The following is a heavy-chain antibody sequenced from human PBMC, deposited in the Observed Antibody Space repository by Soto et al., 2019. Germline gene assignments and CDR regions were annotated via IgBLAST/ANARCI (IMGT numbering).Heavy chain of an antibody. CDR3: ARPRFTKQWLDSFDY. CDR1: GYTFTSYG. J-gene: IGHJ4*02. D-gene: IGHD6-19*01. CDR2: ISAYNGNT. V-gene: IGHV1-18*01. Sequence: QVQLVQSGAEVKKPGASVKVSCKASGYTFTSYGISWVRQAPGQGLEWMGWISAYNGNTNYAQKLQGRVTMTTDTSTSTAYRELRSRRSDDTAVYYCARPRFTKQWLDSFDYWGQGTLVTVSS.